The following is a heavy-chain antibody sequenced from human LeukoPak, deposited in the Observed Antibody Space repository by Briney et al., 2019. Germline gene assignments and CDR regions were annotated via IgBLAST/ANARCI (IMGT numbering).Heavy chain of an antibody. J-gene: IGHJ3*02. Sequence: ASVKVSCKASGYTFTSYGISWVRQAPGQGLEWMGWISANNGNTNYAQKLQGRVTMTTDTSTSTAYMELRSLRSDDTAVYYCARLGDYGDRNHDAFDIWGQGTMVTVSS. V-gene: IGHV1-18*01. CDR1: GYTFTSYG. CDR3: ARLGDYGDRNHDAFDI. D-gene: IGHD4-17*01. CDR2: ISANNGNT.